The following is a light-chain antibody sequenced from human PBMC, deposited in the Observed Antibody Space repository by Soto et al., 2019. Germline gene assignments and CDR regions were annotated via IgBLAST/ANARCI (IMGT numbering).Light chain of an antibody. CDR2: DAS. CDR3: PHYDTFPYT. Sequence: DIQMTQSPSFVSASVGDRVTITCRASQSIDNWLAWYQQKPGKAPKLLIYDASTLESGVSSGFSGSGSGTEFTLTISSLRPDDFATYYCPHYDTFPYTFGQGTKLEIK. V-gene: IGKV1-5*01. CDR1: QSIDNW. J-gene: IGKJ2*01.